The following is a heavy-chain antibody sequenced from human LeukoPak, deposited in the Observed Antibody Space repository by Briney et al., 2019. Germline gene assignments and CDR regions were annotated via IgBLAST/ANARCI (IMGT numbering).Heavy chain of an antibody. CDR1: GGTFSSYA. V-gene: IGHV1-69*06. D-gene: IGHD2-15*01. J-gene: IGHJ4*02. CDR3: ASGYCSGSSCYSVFDY. Sequence: ASVKVSCKASGGTFSSYAISWVRQAPGQGLEWMGGIIPIFGTANYAQKFQGRVTITADKSTSTAYMELSSLRSEDTAVYYCASGYCSGSSCYSVFDYWGQGTLVTVSS. CDR2: IIPIFGTA.